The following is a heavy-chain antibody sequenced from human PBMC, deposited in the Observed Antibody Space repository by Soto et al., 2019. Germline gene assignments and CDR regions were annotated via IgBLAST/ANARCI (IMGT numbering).Heavy chain of an antibody. CDR2: IIPIFGTA. J-gene: IGHJ5*02. CDR1: GGTFSSYA. D-gene: IGHD2-2*01. Sequence: RASVKVSCKASGGTFSSYAISWVRQAPGQGLEWMGGIIPIFGTANYAQKFQGRVTITADKSTSTAYMELSSLRSEDTAVYYCARGPSLVVPELTFTWFDPWGQGTLVTVSS. V-gene: IGHV1-69*06. CDR3: ARGPSLVVPELTFTWFDP.